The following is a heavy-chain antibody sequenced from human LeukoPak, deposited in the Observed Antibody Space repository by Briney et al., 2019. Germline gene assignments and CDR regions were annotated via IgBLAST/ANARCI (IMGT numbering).Heavy chain of an antibody. CDR3: ARDRRMVATNYYYYMDV. CDR1: GDSISSYY. D-gene: IGHD5-12*01. Sequence: SETLSFTCTVSGDSISSYYWSWIRQPPGKGLEWIGYIYYSGSTNYNPSLKSRVTISVATSKNQFSLKLSSVTAADTAVYYCARDRRMVATNYYYYMDVWGKGTTITISS. CDR2: IYYSGST. V-gene: IGHV4-59*12. J-gene: IGHJ6*03.